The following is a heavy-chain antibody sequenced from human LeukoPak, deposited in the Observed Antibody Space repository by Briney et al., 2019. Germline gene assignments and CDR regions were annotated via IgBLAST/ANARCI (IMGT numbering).Heavy chain of an antibody. CDR1: GYTFTSYG. CDR2: ISVYNGNT. CDR3: ASGYYDRSGYSTAFDI. J-gene: IGHJ3*02. Sequence: ASVRVSCKASGYTFTSYGISWVRQAPGQGLEWMGWISVYNGNTNYAQKLQGRVTITTDTPTSTAYMELRSLRSDDTAIYYCASGYYDRSGYSTAFDIWGQGTMVTVSS. D-gene: IGHD3-22*01. V-gene: IGHV1-18*01.